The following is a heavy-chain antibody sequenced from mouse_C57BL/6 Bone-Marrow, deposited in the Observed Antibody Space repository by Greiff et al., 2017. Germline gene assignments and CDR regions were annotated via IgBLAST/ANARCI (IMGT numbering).Heavy chain of an antibody. CDR3: ARIYYGNQAWFAY. CDR2: ISNLAYSI. D-gene: IGHD2-1*01. V-gene: IGHV5-15*01. J-gene: IGHJ3*01. Sequence: EVQRVESGGGLVQPGGSLKLSCAASGFTFSDYGMAWVRQAPRKGPEWVAFISNLAYSIYYADTVTGRFTLSRENAKHTLYLEMSRLMSEDTAMYYCARIYYGNQAWFAYWGQGTLVTVSA. CDR1: GFTFSDYG.